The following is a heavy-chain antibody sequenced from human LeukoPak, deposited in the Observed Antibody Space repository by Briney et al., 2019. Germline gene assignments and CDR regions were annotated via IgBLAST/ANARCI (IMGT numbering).Heavy chain of an antibody. CDR2: INAGNGNT. CDR1: GYTFTSYA. J-gene: IGHJ5*02. D-gene: IGHD3-10*01. Sequence: GASVKVSCKASGYTFTSYAMHWVRQAPGQRLEWMGWINAGNGNTKYSQKFQGRVTITRDTSASTAYMELSSLRSEDTAVYYCARDSSMVRGVNNWFDPWGQGTLVTVSS. CDR3: ARDSSMVRGVNNWFDP. V-gene: IGHV1-3*01.